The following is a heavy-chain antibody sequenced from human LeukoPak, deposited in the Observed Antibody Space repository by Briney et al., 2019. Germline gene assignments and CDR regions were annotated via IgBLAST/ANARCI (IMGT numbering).Heavy chain of an antibody. J-gene: IGHJ5*02. CDR3: ARGGYYGSGNDFRFDP. CDR2: IFHSGRT. Sequence: SETLSLTCTVSGGSISSSSSYWGWIRQPPGKGLEWIGHIFHSGRTSYNPSLMSRVTISVDTSKNQFSLKLSSVTAADTAVYYCARGGYYGSGNDFRFDPWGQGTLVTVSS. V-gene: IGHV4-39*07. CDR1: GGSISSSSSY. D-gene: IGHD3-10*01.